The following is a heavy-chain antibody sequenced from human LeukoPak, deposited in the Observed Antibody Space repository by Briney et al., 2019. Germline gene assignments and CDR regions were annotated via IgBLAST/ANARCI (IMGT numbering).Heavy chain of an antibody. D-gene: IGHD2-2*01. CDR2: ISAYNGNT. CDR1: GYTFTSYG. V-gene: IGHV1-18*01. CDR3: ARVRRICPSSTSCHGSWFDP. J-gene: IGHJ5*02. Sequence: GASVKVSCKASGYTFTSYGISWVRQAPGQGLEWMGWISAYNGNTNYAQKLQGRVTMTTDTSTSTAYMELRSLRSDDTAVYYCARVRRICPSSTSCHGSWFDPWGQGTLVTVSS.